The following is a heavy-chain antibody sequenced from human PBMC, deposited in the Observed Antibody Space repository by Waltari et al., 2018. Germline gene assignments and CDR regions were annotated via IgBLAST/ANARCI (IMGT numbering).Heavy chain of an antibody. CDR1: GDLMGSSYW. Sequence: QLQLQQSGPGLLKPSESLSLHCAVPGDLMGSSYWSSWVRQTPGKGLEWIGQVLTTGKTNYNPSLDSRLTISIDTSTSRFSLTLASVSAADTAVYFCARDRGRGLYLDTWGQGILVTVSP. J-gene: IGHJ5*02. D-gene: IGHD2-15*01. V-gene: IGHV4-4*02. CDR3: ARDRGRGLYLDT. CDR2: VLTTGKT.